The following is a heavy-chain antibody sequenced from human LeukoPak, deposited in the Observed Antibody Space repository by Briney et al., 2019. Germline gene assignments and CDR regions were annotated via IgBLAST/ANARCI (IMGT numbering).Heavy chain of an antibody. CDR2: IYPGDSDT. J-gene: IGHJ3*02. CDR1: GYSFTSYW. Sequence: GESLKISCKGSGYSFTSYWIGWVRQMPGKGLEWMGIIYPGDSDTRYSPSFQGQVTIPADKSISTAYLQWSSLKASDTAMYCCARTPHDDAFDIWGQGTMVTVSS. V-gene: IGHV5-51*01. CDR3: ARTPHDDAFDI. D-gene: IGHD1-1*01.